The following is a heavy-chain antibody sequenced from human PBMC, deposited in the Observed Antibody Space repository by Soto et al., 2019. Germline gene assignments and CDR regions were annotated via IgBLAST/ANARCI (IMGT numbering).Heavy chain of an antibody. Sequence: PSQTLSLTCAISGDSVSSNSAAWNWIRQSPSGGLEWPGRTYYRSKWYNDYAVSVKSRITINPDTSKNQFSLQLNSVTPEDTAVYYCARDLIGSRGTLNECFDYWGQGTLVTVSS. CDR3: ARDLIGSRGTLNECFDY. CDR1: GDSVSSNSAA. J-gene: IGHJ4*02. V-gene: IGHV6-1*01. D-gene: IGHD1-1*01. CDR2: TYYRSKWYN.